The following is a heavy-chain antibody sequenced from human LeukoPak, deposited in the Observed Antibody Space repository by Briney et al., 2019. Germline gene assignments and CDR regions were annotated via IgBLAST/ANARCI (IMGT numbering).Heavy chain of an antibody. J-gene: IGHJ5*02. CDR2: IYTSGST. CDR3: ARYLYGSGRGNWFDP. D-gene: IGHD3-10*01. CDR1: GGSISSYY. Sequence: SETLSLTCTVSGGSISSYYWSWIRQPAGKGLEWIGRIYTSGSTNYNPSLKSRVTMSVDTSKNQFSLKLSSVTAADTAVYYCARYLYGSGRGNWFDPWGQGTLVTVSS. V-gene: IGHV4-4*07.